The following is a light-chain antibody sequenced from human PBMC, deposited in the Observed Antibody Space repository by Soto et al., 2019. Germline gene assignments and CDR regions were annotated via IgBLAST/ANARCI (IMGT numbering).Light chain of an antibody. CDR2: DAS. CDR1: QSITNW. V-gene: IGKV1-5*01. Sequence: DIQMTQSPSTLPASVGDRVTITCRASQSITNWLAWFQQKPGKAPKLLIYDASTLESGVPSKFNGSGSGTEFTLTISSLQPDDFATYYCQQYFNSPWTFGQGTKVDIK. CDR3: QQYFNSPWT. J-gene: IGKJ1*01.